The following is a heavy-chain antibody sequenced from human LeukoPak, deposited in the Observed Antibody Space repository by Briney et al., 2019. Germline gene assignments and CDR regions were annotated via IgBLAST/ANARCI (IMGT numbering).Heavy chain of an antibody. J-gene: IGHJ4*02. V-gene: IGHV4-34*01. D-gene: IGHD6-6*01. CDR1: GGSISSYY. CDR2: INHSGST. Sequence: SETLSLTCTVSGGSISSYYWSWIRQPPGKGLEWIGEINHSGSTNYNPSLKSRVTISVDTSKNQFSLKLSSVTAADTAVYYCARASVGQLGYFDYWGQGTLVTVSS. CDR3: ARASVGQLGYFDY.